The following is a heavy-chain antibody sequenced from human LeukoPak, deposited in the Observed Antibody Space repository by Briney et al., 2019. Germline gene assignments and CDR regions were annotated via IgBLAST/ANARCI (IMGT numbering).Heavy chain of an antibody. Sequence: PSETLSLTCTVSGGSTSSYYWSWIRQPPGKGLEWIGYIYYSGSTNYNPSLKSRVTISLDTSKNQFSLKLSSVTAAETAVYYCARDGRVGGRGSGIDYWGQGTLVTVSS. V-gene: IGHV4-59*01. CDR3: ARDGRVGGRGSGIDY. CDR2: IYYSGST. J-gene: IGHJ4*02. D-gene: IGHD3-10*01. CDR1: GGSTSSYY.